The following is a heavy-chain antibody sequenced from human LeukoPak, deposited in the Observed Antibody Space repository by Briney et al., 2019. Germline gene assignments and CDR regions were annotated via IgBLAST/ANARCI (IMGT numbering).Heavy chain of an antibody. D-gene: IGHD3-9*01. V-gene: IGHV3-21*01. CDR2: ISSSSRHL. CDR1: EFTFSSYS. Sequence: GGSLRLSCAASEFTFSSYSMNWVRQAPGKGLEWVSSISSSSRHLYYADSVKGRFTISRDNAKNSLYLQMNSLRAEDTAVYYCARDHWDILTGYYIDYWGQRTLVTVSS. J-gene: IGHJ4*01. CDR3: ARDHWDILTGYYIDY.